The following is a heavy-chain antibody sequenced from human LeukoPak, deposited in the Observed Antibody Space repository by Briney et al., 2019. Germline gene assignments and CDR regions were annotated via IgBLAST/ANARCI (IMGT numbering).Heavy chain of an antibody. D-gene: IGHD2-2*01. Sequence: PGGSLRLSCAASGFTFSSYAVSWVRQAPGKGLEWVSAISGSGGSTYYADSVKGRFTISRDNSKNTLYLQMNSLRAEDTAVYYCATDRSVKYCSSTSCYGGMDVWGQGTTVTVSS. CDR2: ISGSGGST. CDR1: GFTFSSYA. CDR3: ATDRSVKYCSSTSCYGGMDV. J-gene: IGHJ6*02. V-gene: IGHV3-23*01.